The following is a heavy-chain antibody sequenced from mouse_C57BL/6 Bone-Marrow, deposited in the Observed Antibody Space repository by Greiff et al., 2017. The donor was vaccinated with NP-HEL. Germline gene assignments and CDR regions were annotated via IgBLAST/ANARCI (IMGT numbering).Heavy chain of an antibody. D-gene: IGHD2-1*01. V-gene: IGHV1-81*01. J-gene: IGHJ3*01. CDR3: AKRGGNYFMLFAY. CDR2: ISPRSGNT. Sequence: QVQLKESGAELARPGASVKLSCKASGYTFTSYGISWVKQRTGQGLEWIGEISPRSGNTYYNEKFKGKATLTADKSSSTAYRELRSLTSEDSAVYFCAKRGGNYFMLFAYWGQGTLVTVSA. CDR1: GYTFTSYG.